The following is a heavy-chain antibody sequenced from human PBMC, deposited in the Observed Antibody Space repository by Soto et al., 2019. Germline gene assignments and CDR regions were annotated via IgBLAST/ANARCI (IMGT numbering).Heavy chain of an antibody. J-gene: IGHJ4*02. CDR1: GFTFSSYG. CDR3: AREGRKYASFDY. D-gene: IGHD2-2*01. Sequence: QVQLVESGGGVVQPGRSLRLSCAASGFTFSSYGMHWVRPAPGKGLEWVAVIWYDGSNKYYADSVKGRFTISRDNSKNTLYLQMNSLRAEDTAVYYCAREGRKYASFDYWGQGTLVTVSS. CDR2: IWYDGSNK. V-gene: IGHV3-33*01.